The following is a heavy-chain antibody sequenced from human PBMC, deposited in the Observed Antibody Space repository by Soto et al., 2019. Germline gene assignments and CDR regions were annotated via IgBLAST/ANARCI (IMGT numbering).Heavy chain of an antibody. V-gene: IGHV3-53*01. CDR1: GFTFSSNY. CDR3: ARDPFGDYYGSGSYYDY. CDR2: IYSGGST. D-gene: IGHD3-10*01. Sequence: GSLRLSCAASGFTFSSNYMSWVRQAPGKGLEWVSVIYSGGSTYYADSVKGRFTISRDNSKNTLYLQMNSLRAEDTAVYYCARDPFGDYYGSGSYYDYWGQGTLVTVSS. J-gene: IGHJ4*02.